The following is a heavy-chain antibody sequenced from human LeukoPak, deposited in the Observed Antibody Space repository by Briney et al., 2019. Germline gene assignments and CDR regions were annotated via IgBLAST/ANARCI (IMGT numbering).Heavy chain of an antibody. CDR3: AKDRVLDCYGMDV. CDR2: ISYDGSNK. J-gene: IGHJ6*04. CDR1: GFTFSSYG. D-gene: IGHD3-3*01. Sequence: GGSLRLSCAASGFTFSSYGMHWVRQAPGKGLEWVAVISYDGSNKYYADSVKGRFTISRDNSKNTLYLQMNSLRAEDTAVYYCAKDRVLDCYGMDVWGKGTTVTVSS. V-gene: IGHV3-30*18.